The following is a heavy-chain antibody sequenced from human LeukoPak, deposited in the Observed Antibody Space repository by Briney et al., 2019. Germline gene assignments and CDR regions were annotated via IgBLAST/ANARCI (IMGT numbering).Heavy chain of an antibody. V-gene: IGHV1-2*02. D-gene: IGHD1-14*01. CDR3: ARSSGRSPNRDYMDV. Sequence: ASVKVSCKASGYTFNGYYMHWVRQAPGQGLEWMGWINPNSGGTNYAQKFQGRVTMTRDTSISTAYMELSRLRFDDTAVYYCARSSGRSPNRDYMDVWGKGTTVTISS. CDR2: INPNSGGT. J-gene: IGHJ6*03. CDR1: GYTFNGYY.